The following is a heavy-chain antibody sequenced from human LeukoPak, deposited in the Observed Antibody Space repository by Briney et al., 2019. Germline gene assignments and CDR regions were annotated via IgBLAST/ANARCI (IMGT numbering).Heavy chain of an antibody. CDR1: GYTFTSYY. CDR2: INPNSGGT. CDR3: ARETAGSSGCDY. D-gene: IGHD6-19*01. V-gene: IGHV1-2*02. J-gene: IGHJ4*02. Sequence: ASVKVSCKASGYTFTSYYMHWVRQAPGQGLEWMGWINPNSGGTNYAQKFQGRVTMTRDTSISTAYMELSRLRSDDTAVYYCARETAGSSGCDYWGQGTLVTVSS.